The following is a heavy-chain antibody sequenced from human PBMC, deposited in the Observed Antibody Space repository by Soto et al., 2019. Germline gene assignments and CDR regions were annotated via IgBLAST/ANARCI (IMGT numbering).Heavy chain of an antibody. CDR1: GKSVSTNSAA. CDR2: TYYRSKWYN. CDR3: ARDPSHYDGNSGYYYYGMDV. V-gene: IGHV6-1*01. D-gene: IGHD5-12*01. J-gene: IGHJ6*02. Sequence: PSQTLSLTCAISGKSVSTNSAALNCISQSPYRGLELMARTYYRSKWYNDHAVPVKSRITFTPDTSKNQFSLQLNSVTPEATAVYSCARDPSHYDGNSGYYYYGMDVWGQGTTVTVSS.